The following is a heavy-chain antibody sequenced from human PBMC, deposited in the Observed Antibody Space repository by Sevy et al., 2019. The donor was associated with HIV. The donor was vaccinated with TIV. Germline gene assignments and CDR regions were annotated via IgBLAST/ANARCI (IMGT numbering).Heavy chain of an antibody. D-gene: IGHD3-22*01. CDR3: AKDRPSYYYDSQGAFDI. CDR1: GFTFSSYG. Sequence: GGSLRLSCAASGFTFSSYGMRWVRQAPGKGLEWVAVISYDGSNKYYADSVKGRFTISRDNSKNTLYLQMNSLRAEDTAVYYCAKDRPSYYYDSQGAFDIWGQGTMVTVSS. CDR2: ISYDGSNK. V-gene: IGHV3-30*18. J-gene: IGHJ3*02.